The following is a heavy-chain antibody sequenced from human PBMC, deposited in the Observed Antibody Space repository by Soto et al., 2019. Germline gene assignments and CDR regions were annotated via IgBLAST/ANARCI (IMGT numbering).Heavy chain of an antibody. Sequence: PGGSLRLSCSASGFTFSSYAMHWVRQAPGKGLEYVSAISSNGGSTYYADSVKGRFTISRDNSKNTLYLQMSSLRAEDTAVYYCVKGGITMIVVARECDYWGQGTLVTVSS. D-gene: IGHD3-22*01. V-gene: IGHV3-64D*06. CDR2: ISSNGGST. CDR1: GFTFSSYA. CDR3: VKGGITMIVVARECDY. J-gene: IGHJ4*02.